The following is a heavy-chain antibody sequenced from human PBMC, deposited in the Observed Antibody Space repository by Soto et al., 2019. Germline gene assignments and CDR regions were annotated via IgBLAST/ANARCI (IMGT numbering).Heavy chain of an antibody. D-gene: IGHD6-13*01. CDR2: IASDGIIK. V-gene: IGHV3-30-3*01. CDR1: GFTFSAHA. CDR3: ARAPSEIASPGIDY. J-gene: IGHJ4*02. Sequence: QVQLVESGGGVVQPGRSLRLSCAVSGFTFSAHAMHWVRQAPGKGMEWVAVIASDGIIKHHADPVKGRFTISRDSSKNTLYLQMNSLGAEDTAFYYCARAPSEIASPGIDYWGQGTLVIVSS.